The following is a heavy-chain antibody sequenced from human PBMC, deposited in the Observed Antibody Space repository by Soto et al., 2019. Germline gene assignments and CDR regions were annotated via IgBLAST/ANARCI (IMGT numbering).Heavy chain of an antibody. CDR3: ERDRGDSSYYYYGMDV. J-gene: IGHJ6*02. CDR2: TYYRSKWYN. D-gene: IGHD6-6*01. CDR1: GDSVSSNSAA. V-gene: IGHV6-1*01. Sequence: PSQTLSLTCAISGDSVSSNSAAWNWIRQSPSRGLEWLGRTYYRSKWYNDYAVSVKSRITINPDTSKNQFSLQLNSVTPEDTAVFYCERDRGDSSYYYYGMDVWGQGTTVTVSS.